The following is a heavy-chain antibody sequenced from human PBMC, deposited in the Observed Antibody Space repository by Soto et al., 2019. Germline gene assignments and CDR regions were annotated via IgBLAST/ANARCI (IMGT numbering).Heavy chain of an antibody. V-gene: IGHV4-59*08. Sequence: SETLSLTCTVSGGSISSYYWSWIRQPPGKGLEWIGYIYYSGSTNYNPSLKSRVTISVDTSKNQFSLKLSSVTAADTAVYYCARLVDILTGYSPYYMDVWGKGTTVTVSS. CDR3: ARLVDILTGYSPYYMDV. J-gene: IGHJ6*03. CDR2: IYYSGST. CDR1: GGSISSYY. D-gene: IGHD3-9*01.